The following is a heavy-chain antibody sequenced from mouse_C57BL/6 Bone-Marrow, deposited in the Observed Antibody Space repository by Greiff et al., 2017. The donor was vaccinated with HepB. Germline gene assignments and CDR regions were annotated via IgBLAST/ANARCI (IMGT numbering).Heavy chain of an antibody. CDR3: ARALTGSFAY. CDR1: GYTFTSYG. CDR2: IYPRSGNT. D-gene: IGHD4-1*01. V-gene: IGHV1-81*01. Sequence: LVESGAELARPGASVKLSCKASGYTFTSYGISWVKQRTGQGLEWIGEIYPRSGNTYYNEKFKGKATLTADKSSSTAYMELRSLTSEDSAVYFCARALTGSFAYWGQGTLVTVSA. J-gene: IGHJ3*01.